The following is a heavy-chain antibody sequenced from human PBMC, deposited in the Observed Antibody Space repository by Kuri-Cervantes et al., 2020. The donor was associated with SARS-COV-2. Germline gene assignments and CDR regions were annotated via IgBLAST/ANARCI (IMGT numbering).Heavy chain of an antibody. Sequence: GGSLRLSCAASGFTFSSYSMNWVRQAPGKGLEWVSSISSSCSYIYYADSVKGRFTISRDNAKNSLYLQMNSLRAEDTAVYYGVGSGWYDGSSYYYYYYMDVWGKGTTVTVSS. CDR2: ISSSCSYI. CDR3: VGSGWYDGSSYYYYYYMDV. D-gene: IGHD6-19*01. V-gene: IGHV3-21*01. CDR1: GFTFSSYS. J-gene: IGHJ6*03.